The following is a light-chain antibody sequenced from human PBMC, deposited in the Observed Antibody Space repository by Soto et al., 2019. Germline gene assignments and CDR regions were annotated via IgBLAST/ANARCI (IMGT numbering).Light chain of an antibody. J-gene: IGLJ1*01. CDR2: EVT. Sequence: QSVLAQPSSVSGSPGQSITISCTGTSTDVGGYNYVSWYQHHSGKAPKLLIYEVTNRPSGISDRLSGSKSVNTASLTISGLQAEDESDYYCGSYSSTDTPFVFGTGTKLTVL. CDR1: STDVGGYNY. CDR3: GSYSSTDTPFV. V-gene: IGLV2-14*01.